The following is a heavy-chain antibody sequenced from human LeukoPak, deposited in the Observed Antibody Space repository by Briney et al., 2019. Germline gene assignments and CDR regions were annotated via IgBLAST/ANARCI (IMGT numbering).Heavy chain of an antibody. CDR3: ARGAYCGGDCPLPDSLY. V-gene: IGHV3-74*01. CDR1: EFTFSSYW. D-gene: IGHD2-21*01. CDR2: IKGDGSST. J-gene: IGHJ4*02. Sequence: PGGSLRLSCAASEFTFSSYWMHWDRQAPGMGLVWVSRIKGDGSSTTYADSVKGRFTISRDNAKNTLYLQMNSLTAEDTVVYYCARGAYCGGDCPLPDSLYWGRGTLVTVSS.